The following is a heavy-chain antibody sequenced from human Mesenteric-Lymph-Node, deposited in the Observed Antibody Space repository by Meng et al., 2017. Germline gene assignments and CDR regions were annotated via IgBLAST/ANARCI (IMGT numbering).Heavy chain of an antibody. J-gene: IGHJ6*02. CDR3: ARDIVVVPAAMRWDKYGMDV. D-gene: IGHD2-2*01. CDR2: IIPIFGTA. Sequence: SVKVSCKASGGTFSSYAISWVRQAPGQGLEWMGGIIPIFGTANYAQKFQGRVTITADESTSTAYMELSSLRSEDTAVYYCARDIVVVPAAMRWDKYGMDVWGQGTTVTVSS. CDR1: GGTFSSYA. V-gene: IGHV1-69*13.